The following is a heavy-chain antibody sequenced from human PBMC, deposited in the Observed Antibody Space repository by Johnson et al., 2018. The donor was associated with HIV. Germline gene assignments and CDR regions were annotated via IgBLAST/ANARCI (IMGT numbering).Heavy chain of an antibody. CDR3: AREIGGSYYRDAFDI. D-gene: IGHD1-26*01. CDR2: ISWNSDII. V-gene: IGHV3-9*01. J-gene: IGHJ3*02. Sequence: LVESGGGFVQPDRSLRLSCTASTFTFDDDAMHWVRQAPGKGLEWVSGISWNSDIIGYADSVKGRFTISRDNAKNSLYLQMNSLRAEDTAVYYCAREIGGSYYRDAFDIWGQGTMVTVSS. CDR1: TFTFDDDA.